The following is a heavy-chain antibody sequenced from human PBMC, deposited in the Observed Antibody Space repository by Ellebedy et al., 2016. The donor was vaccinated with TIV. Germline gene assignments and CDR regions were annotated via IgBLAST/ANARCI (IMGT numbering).Heavy chain of an antibody. V-gene: IGHV3-66*01. CDR1: GFTVSSNY. D-gene: IGHD3-16*01. CDR3: ARVDYGLAFHI. CDR2: IYSSGST. Sequence: GGSLRLSCAASGFTVSSNYMSWVRQASGKGLGWVSVIYSSGSTYYADSVKGRFTISRDNSKNTVYLQMNSLRAEDTAVYYCARVDYGLAFHIWGQGTMVTVSS. J-gene: IGHJ3*02.